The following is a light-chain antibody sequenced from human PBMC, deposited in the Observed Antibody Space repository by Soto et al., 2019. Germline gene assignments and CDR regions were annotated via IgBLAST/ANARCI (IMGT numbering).Light chain of an antibody. J-gene: IGLJ1*01. CDR1: SSNIGKNY. CDR3: AAWDDSLSGYV. CDR2: SNN. V-gene: IGLV1-47*02. Sequence: QSVLTQPPSVSAAPGQKVTISCSGSSSNIGKNYVYWYQQLPGTAPKLLIYSNNQRPSGVPDRFSGSKSGTSASLAISGLRSEDEADYYCAAWDDSLSGYVFGTGTKLTVL.